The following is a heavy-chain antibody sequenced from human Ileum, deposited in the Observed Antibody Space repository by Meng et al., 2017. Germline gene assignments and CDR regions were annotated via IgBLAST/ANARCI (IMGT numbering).Heavy chain of an antibody. CDR2: IGGGGSDT. CDR1: EFTFSTYV. CDR3: ARGGYYGRIDY. Sequence: GSLRPPCAASEFTFSTYVMYWVRQSPAKGLEWVSTIGGGGSDTYYAGSVRGRFTISRDNSRNTLYLQMNSLRAEDTATYYCARGGYYGRIDYWGQGTLVTVSS. V-gene: IGHV3-23*01. J-gene: IGHJ4*02. D-gene: IGHD3-10*01.